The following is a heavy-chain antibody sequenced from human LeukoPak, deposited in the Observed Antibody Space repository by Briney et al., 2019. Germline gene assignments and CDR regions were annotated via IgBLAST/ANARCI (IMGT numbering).Heavy chain of an antibody. CDR2: IDPSGSA. V-gene: IGHV4-59*01. Sequence: SETLSLTCVVSGGSISPYYWSWIRQSPGKGLEWIGYIDPSGSASYNPSLKSRLTMSIETSQKQFSLQLISVTAADTAIYYCARASEGIGYFDTWGRGSLVTVSS. J-gene: IGHJ4*02. CDR3: ARASEGIGYFDT. CDR1: GGSISPYY. D-gene: IGHD3-16*01.